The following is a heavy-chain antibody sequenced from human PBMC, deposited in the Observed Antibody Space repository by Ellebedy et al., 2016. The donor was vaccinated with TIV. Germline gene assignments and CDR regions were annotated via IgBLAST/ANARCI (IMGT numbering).Heavy chain of an antibody. CDR1: GGSISGTYTSYY. V-gene: IGHV4-39*07. CDR2: IYDSGRT. CDR3: GRGERLGVDY. Sequence: SETLSLTXNVSGGSISGTYTSYYWGWIRQPPGKGLEWIGSIYDSGRTHYNPSLKSRVTMSLETSKNQFSLTLRSVTAADTAVYFCGRGERLGVDYWGQGRLVTASS. J-gene: IGHJ4*02. D-gene: IGHD3-16*01.